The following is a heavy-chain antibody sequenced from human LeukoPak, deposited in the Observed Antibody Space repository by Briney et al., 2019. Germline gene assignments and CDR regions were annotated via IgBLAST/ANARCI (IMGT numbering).Heavy chain of an antibody. J-gene: IGHJ4*02. D-gene: IGHD5-18*01. CDR3: ATQVGVIQLWAPFDY. CDR1: GGTFSSYA. V-gene: IGHV1-69*05. CDR2: IFPIFGTA. Sequence: GASVKVSCKASGGTFSSYAISWVRQAPGQGLEWMGGIFPIFGTANYAQKFQGRATITTDESTSTAYMELSSLRSEDTAVYYCATQVGVIQLWAPFDYWGQGTLVTVSS.